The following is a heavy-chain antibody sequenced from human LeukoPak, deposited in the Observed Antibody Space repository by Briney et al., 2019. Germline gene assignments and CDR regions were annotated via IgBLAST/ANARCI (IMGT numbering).Heavy chain of an antibody. J-gene: IGHJ4*02. CDR3: ARLAEYYGSLTHSFDS. D-gene: IGHD3-9*01. CDR2: INPSGGST. Sequence: ASVMDFSRAAGYTFTSYYMLWVRQAPGQGLEWMGIINPSGGSTSYAQKFQGRVTMTRDTSTSTVYMELSSLRSEDTAVYYCARLAEYYGSLTHSFDSWGQGDPLSVSS. CDR1: GYTFTSYY. V-gene: IGHV1-46*01.